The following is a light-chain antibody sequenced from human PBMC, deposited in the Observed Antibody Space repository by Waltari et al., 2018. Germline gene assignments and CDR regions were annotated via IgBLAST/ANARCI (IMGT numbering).Light chain of an antibody. V-gene: IGKV3-11*01. CDR1: QSVSSY. Sequence: EIVLTQSPATLSLSPGERATLSCRASQSVSSYLAWYQQKPGQAPRLLIYDASNRATGIPARFSGSGSGTDFSLTISSLEPEDFATYYCQQSYLTPRTFGQGTKVEMK. J-gene: IGKJ1*01. CDR3: QQSYLTPRT. CDR2: DAS.